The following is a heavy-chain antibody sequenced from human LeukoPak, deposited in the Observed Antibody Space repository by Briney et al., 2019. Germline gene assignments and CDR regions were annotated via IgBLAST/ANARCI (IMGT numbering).Heavy chain of an antibody. V-gene: IGHV3-48*03. J-gene: IGHJ4*02. CDR1: GFTFSSYE. CDR2: ISSSGSTI. Sequence: GGSLRLSCAASGFTFSSYEMNWVRQAPGKGLEWVSYISSSGSTIYYADSVKGRFTISRDNAKNSLYLQMNSLRAEDTAVYYCAKDLGDDYGVQIDYWGQGTLVTVSS. CDR3: AKDLGDDYGVQIDY. D-gene: IGHD4-17*01.